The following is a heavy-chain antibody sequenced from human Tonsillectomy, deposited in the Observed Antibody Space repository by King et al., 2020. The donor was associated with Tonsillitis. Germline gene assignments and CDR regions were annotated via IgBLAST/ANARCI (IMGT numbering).Heavy chain of an antibody. Sequence: VQLVESGGGLVQPGGSLRLSCAASGFIFSNYAMSWARQAPGKGLEWVSTVTGSGDTTYYADSVKGRFTISRDNSKNTLHLQMNSLRADDTAVYYCAKNGVLMVYAIYYYALDVWGQGTTVTVSS. D-gene: IGHD2-8*01. J-gene: IGHJ6*02. V-gene: IGHV3-23*04. CDR3: AKNGVLMVYAIYYYALDV. CDR2: VTGSGDTT. CDR1: GFIFSNYA.